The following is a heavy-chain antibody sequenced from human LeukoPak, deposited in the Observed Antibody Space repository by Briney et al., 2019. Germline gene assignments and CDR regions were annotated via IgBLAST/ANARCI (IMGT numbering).Heavy chain of an antibody. Sequence: PSETLSLTCAVSGGSISSGGYSWSWIRQPPGKGLEWIGYIHHSGSTYYNPSLKSRVTISVDRSKNQFSLKLSSVTAADTAVYYCARAYGGKGFWFDPWGQGTLVTVSS. J-gene: IGHJ5*02. CDR3: ARAYGGKGFWFDP. CDR1: GGSISSGGYS. CDR2: IHHSGST. D-gene: IGHD4-23*01. V-gene: IGHV4-30-2*01.